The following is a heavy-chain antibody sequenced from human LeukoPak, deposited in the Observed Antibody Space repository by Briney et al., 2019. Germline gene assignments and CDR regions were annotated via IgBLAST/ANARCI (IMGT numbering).Heavy chain of an antibody. Sequence: GGSLRLSCEGSAFIFSGHWMNWVRQAPGKGLEWVANIKQDGGEKYYLDSVKGRFTVSRDNAKNSLYLQMSSLRAEDTAVYYCARVGARQILEYWGQGTLVTVSS. J-gene: IGHJ4*02. V-gene: IGHV3-7*01. CDR1: AFIFSGHW. D-gene: IGHD4-17*01. CDR2: IKQDGGEK. CDR3: ARVGARQILEY.